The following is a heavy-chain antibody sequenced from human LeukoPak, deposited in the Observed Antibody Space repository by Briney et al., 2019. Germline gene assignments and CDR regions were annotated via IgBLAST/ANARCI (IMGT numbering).Heavy chain of an antibody. D-gene: IGHD6-13*01. J-gene: IGHJ5*02. CDR2: ISPYNGNT. V-gene: IGHV1-18*04. Sequence: GASEKVSCKPSGYTFTSYGISWVRQAPGHGLEWIGCISPYNGNTNQAHTLQGRVTMTTYTSTSTAYMELRSLRSHDPAVYYCAREWAGSSAMNRSDPWRQGTLVTVSP. CDR1: GYTFTSYG. CDR3: AREWAGSSAMNRSDP.